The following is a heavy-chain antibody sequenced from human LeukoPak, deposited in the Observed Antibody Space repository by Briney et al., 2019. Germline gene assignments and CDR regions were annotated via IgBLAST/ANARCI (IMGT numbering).Heavy chain of an antibody. V-gene: IGHV3-11*05. Sequence: KPGGSLRLSCAASGFTFSDSYMSWIRQAPGKGLEWVSYISSSSSYTNYADSVKGRFTISRDNAKNSLYLQMNSLRAEDTAVYYCARDKDCSGGSCYSSFFDYWGQGTLVTAPS. CDR2: ISSSSSYT. CDR1: GFTFSDSY. J-gene: IGHJ4*02. D-gene: IGHD2-15*01. CDR3: ARDKDCSGGSCYSSFFDY.